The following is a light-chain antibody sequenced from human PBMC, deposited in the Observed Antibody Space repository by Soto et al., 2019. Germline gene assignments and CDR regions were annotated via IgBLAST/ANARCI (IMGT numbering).Light chain of an antibody. V-gene: IGKV1-33*01. CDR1: QNITNN. CDR3: HQDSGLPPLP. CDR2: HAS. Sequence: SQNITNNLSWYQQKPGKAPNLLIYHASKLAKGVTSRFSGSGSGTDFSFIITCLQREDLGTYYWHQDSGLPPLPFSQGTRLEI. J-gene: IGKJ5*01.